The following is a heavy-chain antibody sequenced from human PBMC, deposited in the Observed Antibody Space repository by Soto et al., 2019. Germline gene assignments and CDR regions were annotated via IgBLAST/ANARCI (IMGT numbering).Heavy chain of an antibody. V-gene: IGHV3-7*03. CDR2: IKQDGSEK. CDR3: ARDRGGYDSNYFDY. CDR1: GFTFSSHW. Sequence: GSLRLSCAASGFTFSSHWMSWVRQAPGKGLEWVANIKQDGSEKYYVDSVKGRFTISRDNAKNSLYLQMNSLRAEDTAVYCCARDRGGYDSNYFDYWGQGTLVTVSS. D-gene: IGHD5-12*01. J-gene: IGHJ4*02.